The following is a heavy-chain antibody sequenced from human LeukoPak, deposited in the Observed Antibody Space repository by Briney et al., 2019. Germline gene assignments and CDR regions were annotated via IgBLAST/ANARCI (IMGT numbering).Heavy chain of an antibody. CDR2: ISGTGSST. Sequence: GGSLRLSCEASGFTFGNYAMNWVRQAPGKGLEWISTISGTGSSTYYADSAKGRFTISRDNSKDTLFLQLNSLTAADTAMYFCAKASVAIPQYCNSWGQGTLVTVSS. V-gene: IGHV3-23*01. CDR1: GFTFGNYA. J-gene: IGHJ5*02. CDR3: AKASVAIPQYCNS. D-gene: IGHD2-2*02.